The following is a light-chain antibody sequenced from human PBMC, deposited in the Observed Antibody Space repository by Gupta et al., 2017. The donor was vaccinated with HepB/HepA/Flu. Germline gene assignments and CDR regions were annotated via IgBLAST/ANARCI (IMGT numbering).Light chain of an antibody. Sequence: QSALTPPASLSGSPGQSITISCTGTSSDVGGYNYVSWYQQQPGTATKLMIYDVSNPPSGVSNRFSGSKSGTTALTTTSGLQAEDAAYYYCSLSTSSSSVVFGGGTKLTVL. CDR1: SSDVGGYNY. CDR3: SLSTSSSSVV. CDR2: DVS. J-gene: IGLJ2*01. V-gene: IGLV2-14*01.